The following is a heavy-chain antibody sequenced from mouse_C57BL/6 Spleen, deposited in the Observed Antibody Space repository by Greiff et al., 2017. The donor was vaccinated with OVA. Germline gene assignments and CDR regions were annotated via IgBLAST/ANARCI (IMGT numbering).Heavy chain of an antibody. Sequence: QVQLQQPGAELVRPGSSVKLSCKASGYTFTSYWMHWVKQRPIQGLEWIGNIDPSDSETHYNQKFKDKATLTVDKSSSTAYMQLSSLTSEDSAVYYCARGGDYSGSSYYYFDYWGQGTTLTVSS. CDR2: IDPSDSET. V-gene: IGHV1-52*01. CDR1: GYTFTSYW. D-gene: IGHD1-1*01. J-gene: IGHJ2*01. CDR3: ARGGDYSGSSYYYFDY.